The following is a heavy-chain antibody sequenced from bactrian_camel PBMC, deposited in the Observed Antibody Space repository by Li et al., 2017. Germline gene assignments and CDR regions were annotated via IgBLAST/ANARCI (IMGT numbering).Heavy chain of an antibody. CDR2: IYTGGAST. V-gene: IGHV3S40*01. D-gene: IGHD3*01. CDR3: VADISNCMTSIQDLGTMHINR. CDR1: ASTYSNRC. Sequence: VQLVESGGGSVQTGGSLALSCATSASTYSNRCMGWFRQAPGKEREGVAAIYTGGASTYYADSVKDRFTISQDDSKNPVYLQMDRLKPEDTALYTCVADISNCMTSIQDLGTMHINRRGQGTQVTVS. J-gene: IGHJ4*01.